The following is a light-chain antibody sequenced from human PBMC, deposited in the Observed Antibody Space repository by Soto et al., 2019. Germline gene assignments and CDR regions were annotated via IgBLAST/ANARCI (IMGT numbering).Light chain of an antibody. CDR1: SSDVGSYNL. CDR3: CSYAGSSTLV. CDR2: EVS. Sequence: QSALTQPASVSGSPGQSITISCTGTSSDVGSYNLVSWYQQHPGKAPKLMIYEVSKRPSGVSNRFSGSKSGNTASLTISGRQAEDEADYYFCSYAGSSTLVFGGGTKLTVL. J-gene: IGLJ2*01. V-gene: IGLV2-23*02.